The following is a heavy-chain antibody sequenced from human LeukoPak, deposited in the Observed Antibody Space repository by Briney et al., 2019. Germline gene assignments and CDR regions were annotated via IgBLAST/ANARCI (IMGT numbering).Heavy chain of an antibody. D-gene: IGHD4/OR15-4a*01. Sequence: ASVKVSCKASGYTFTGYYMHWVRQAPGQGLEWMGWISAYNGNTNYAQKLQGRVTMTTDTSTSTAYMELRSLRSDDTAVYYCARVGLWPLRNMDVWGKGTTVTVSS. J-gene: IGHJ6*03. CDR1: GYTFTGYY. CDR3: ARVGLWPLRNMDV. CDR2: ISAYNGNT. V-gene: IGHV1-18*04.